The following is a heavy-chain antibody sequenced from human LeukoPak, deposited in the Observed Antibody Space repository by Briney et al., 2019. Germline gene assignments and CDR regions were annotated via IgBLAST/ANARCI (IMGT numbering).Heavy chain of an antibody. CDR1: VYFFTCYY. CDR2: ISPNSGVT. V-gene: IGHV1-2*02. CDR3: SRADHGILILGCDY. Sequence: GASVKVSCKSSVYFFTCYYIHWVRQPPGQGLEWMGWISPNSGVTKSAQTFQDRVTFSRDTSISTAYVEMIRLNSDDTARYYRSRADHGILILGCDYWGQGTLVTVSS. D-gene: IGHD1-26*01. J-gene: IGHJ4*02.